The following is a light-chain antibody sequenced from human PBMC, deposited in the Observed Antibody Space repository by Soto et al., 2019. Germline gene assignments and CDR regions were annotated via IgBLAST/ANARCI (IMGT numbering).Light chain of an antibody. CDR1: QSVSSSY. CDR2: GAS. Sequence: EIVLTHSPGTLSLSPGDRATLSCRASQSVSSSYLAWYQQKPGQAPRLLIYGASSRATGIPDRFSGSGSGTDFTLTISRLEPEDFAVYYCQQYDTSPFTFGQGTKLEIK. J-gene: IGKJ2*01. CDR3: QQYDTSPFT. V-gene: IGKV3-20*01.